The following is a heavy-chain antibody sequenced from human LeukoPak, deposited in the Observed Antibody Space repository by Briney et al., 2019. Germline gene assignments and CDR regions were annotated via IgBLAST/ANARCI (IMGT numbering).Heavy chain of an antibody. CDR1: GGSISSYY. D-gene: IGHD3-22*01. J-gene: IGHJ4*02. V-gene: IGHV4-59*01. Sequence: SETLSLTCTVSGGSISSYYWSWIRQPPGKGLEWIGYIYYRGSTNYNPSLKSRVTISVDTSKNQFSLKLSSVTAADTAVYYCARSLWYYDSWGQGTLVTVSS. CDR2: IYYRGST. CDR3: ARSLWYYDS.